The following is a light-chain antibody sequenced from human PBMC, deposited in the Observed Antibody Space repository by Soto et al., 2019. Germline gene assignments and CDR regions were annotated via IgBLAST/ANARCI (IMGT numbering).Light chain of an antibody. Sequence: DIQMTQSPSTLSASVGARVTFTCRASQSISNWLAGYQQKPGKAPKLLIYDASSLQSEVPSRFSGSGSGTEVTLTISTLHPDDFSSYYCQQYMNYATFGQGTKVEIK. CDR2: DAS. CDR1: QSISNW. V-gene: IGKV1-5*01. CDR3: QQYMNYAT. J-gene: IGKJ1*01.